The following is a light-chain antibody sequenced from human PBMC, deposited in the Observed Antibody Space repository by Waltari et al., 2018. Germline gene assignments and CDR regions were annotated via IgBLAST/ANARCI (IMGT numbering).Light chain of an antibody. CDR3: SSYTTSSTVYV. CDR2: DVT. CDR1: SSDVGTYDY. J-gene: IGLJ1*01. Sequence: QSALTQPASVSGSPGQSITISCTGTSSDVGTYDYVSWYQQHPGKAPKLMIYDVTKRPAGRANRFSGSKSGNTASLTIAGLQAEDEADYYCSSYTTSSTVYVFGTGTKVTVL. V-gene: IGLV2-14*03.